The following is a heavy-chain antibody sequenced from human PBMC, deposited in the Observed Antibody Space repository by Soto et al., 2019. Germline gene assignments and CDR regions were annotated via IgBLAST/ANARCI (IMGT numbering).Heavy chain of an antibody. CDR3: ARPKYSSSSALYDY. CDR2: FYYSGTT. J-gene: IGHJ4*02. D-gene: IGHD6-6*01. Sequence: SLTCAVSGDSLSSSSYYWGWIRQPPGKGLEWIGSFYYSGTTYYNPSLKSRVTISVDTSKNQLSLKLNSVTAADTAVYYCARPKYSSSSALYDYWGQGTLVTVSS. V-gene: IGHV4-39*01. CDR1: GDSLSSSSYY.